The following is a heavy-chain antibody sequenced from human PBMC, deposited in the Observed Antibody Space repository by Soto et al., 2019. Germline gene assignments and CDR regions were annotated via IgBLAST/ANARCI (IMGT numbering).Heavy chain of an antibody. CDR1: GFTFSSYG. D-gene: IGHD2-15*01. V-gene: IGHV3-30*03. J-gene: IGHJ6*02. CDR3: ARDQDCSGGSCYSDYGMDV. Sequence: GGSLRLSCAASGFTFSSYGMHWVRQAPGKGLEWVAVISYDGSNKYYADSVKGRFTISRDNSKNTLYLQMNSLRAEDTAVYYCARDQDCSGGSCYSDYGMDVWGQGTTVTVSS. CDR2: ISYDGSNK.